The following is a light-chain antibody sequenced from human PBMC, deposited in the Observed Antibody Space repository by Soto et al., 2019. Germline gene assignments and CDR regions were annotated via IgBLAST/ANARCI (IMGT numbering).Light chain of an antibody. CDR3: TSSTSXSLWV. CDR2: DVS. J-gene: IGLJ1*01. CDR1: SSDIGGYNY. V-gene: IGLV2-14*01. Sequence: QSALTQPASVSGSPGQSITISCTGTSSDIGGYNYVSWYQQHPGKAPKLMIYDVSNRPSGVSNRFSGSKSGNTASLTISGLQAEDEADYYCTSSTSXSLWVFGTGTKVTVL.